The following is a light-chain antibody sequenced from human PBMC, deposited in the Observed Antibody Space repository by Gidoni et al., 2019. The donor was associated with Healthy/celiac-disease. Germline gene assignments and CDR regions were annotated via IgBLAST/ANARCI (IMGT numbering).Light chain of an antibody. CDR1: QSVSSY. CDR2: DAS. J-gene: IGKJ2*01. CDR3: QQRSNWPPMYT. V-gene: IGKV3-11*01. Sequence: EIVLTQPPATLSLSPGERATLSCRASQSVSSYLAWYQQKPGQAPRLLSYDASNRATGIPARFSGSGSGTDFTLTISSLEPEDFAVYYCQQRSNWPPMYTFGQGTRLEIK.